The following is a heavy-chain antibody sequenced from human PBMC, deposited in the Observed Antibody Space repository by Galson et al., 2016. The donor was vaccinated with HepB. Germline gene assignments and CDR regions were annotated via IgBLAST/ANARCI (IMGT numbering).Heavy chain of an antibody. D-gene: IGHD4-11*01. CDR3: ARDEDSNYAWFDP. Sequence: TLSLTCNVFGDSMSRDVYYWSWIRQHPGKGLESIGYIHSSGSAHYNPSLKSRVIISLDTSKNQFFLKLTSVTAADTAVYYCARDEDSNYAWFDPWGQGTLVTVSS. J-gene: IGHJ5*02. V-gene: IGHV4-31*03. CDR1: GDSMSRDVYY. CDR2: IHSSGSA.